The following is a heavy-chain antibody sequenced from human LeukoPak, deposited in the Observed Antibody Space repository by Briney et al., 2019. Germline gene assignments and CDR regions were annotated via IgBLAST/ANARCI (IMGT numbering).Heavy chain of an antibody. J-gene: IGHJ5*02. CDR1: GGSFSGYY. CDR3: ARQIRWLRYWFDP. V-gene: IGHV4-34*01. Sequence: SETLSLTCAVYGGSFSGYYWSWIRQPLGKGLEWIGEINHSGSTNYNPSLKSRVTISVDTSKNQFSLKLSSVTAADTAVYYCARQIRWLRYWFDPWGQGTLVTVSS. D-gene: IGHD5-12*01. CDR2: INHSGST.